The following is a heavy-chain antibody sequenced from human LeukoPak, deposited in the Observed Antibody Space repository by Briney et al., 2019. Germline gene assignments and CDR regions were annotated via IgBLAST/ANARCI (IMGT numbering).Heavy chain of an antibody. V-gene: IGHV1-2*06. CDR2: INPNSGGT. J-gene: IGHJ6*02. Sequence: ASVKVSCKASGYTFTGYYMDWVRQAPGQGLEWMGRINPNSGGTNYAQKFQGRVTMTRDTSISTAYMELSRLRSDDTAAYYCARGGQLAPYYYYGMDVWGQGTMVTVSS. D-gene: IGHD3-10*01. CDR1: GYTFTGYY. CDR3: ARGGQLAPYYYYGMDV.